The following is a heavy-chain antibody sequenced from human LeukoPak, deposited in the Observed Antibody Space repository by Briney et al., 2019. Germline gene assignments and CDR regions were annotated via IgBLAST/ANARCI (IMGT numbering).Heavy chain of an antibody. V-gene: IGHV1-2*06. CDR2: INPNSGGT. J-gene: IGHJ5*02. Sequence: VASVKVSCKASGYTFTGYYMHWVRQAPGQGLGWMGRINPNSGGTNYAQKFQGRVTMTRDTSISTAYMELSRLRSDDTTVYYRARGELVGLGATSAGWFDPWGQGTLVTVSS. D-gene: IGHD1-26*01. CDR1: GYTFTGYY. CDR3: ARGELVGLGATSAGWFDP.